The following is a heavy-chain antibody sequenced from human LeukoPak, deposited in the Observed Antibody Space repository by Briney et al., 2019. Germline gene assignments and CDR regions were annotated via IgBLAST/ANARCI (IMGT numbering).Heavy chain of an antibody. CDR1: GYTFTSYY. Sequence: GASVKVSCKASGYTFTSYYMHWVRQAPGQGLEWMGWINPNSGGTKYVQKFQGRVTMTRDTSISTAYMELSRLISDDTAVYYCARGELVLRNVRGVLLYWGQGTLVTVSS. CDR3: ARGELVLRNVRGVLLY. D-gene: IGHD3-10*01. J-gene: IGHJ4*02. V-gene: IGHV1-2*02. CDR2: INPNSGGT.